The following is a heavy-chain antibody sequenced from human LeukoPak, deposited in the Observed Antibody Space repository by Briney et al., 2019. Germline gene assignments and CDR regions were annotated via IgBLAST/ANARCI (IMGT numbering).Heavy chain of an antibody. CDR2: INHSGST. CDR3: ARNTAAALMYYFDY. V-gene: IGHV4-34*01. D-gene: IGHD2-2*01. CDR1: GGSFSGYY. J-gene: IGHJ4*02. Sequence: SETLSLTCAVYGGSFSGYYWSWIRQPPGKGLEWIGEINHSGSTNYNPSLKSRVTISVDTSKNQFSLKLSSVTAADTAVYYCARNTAAALMYYFDYWGQGTLVTVSS.